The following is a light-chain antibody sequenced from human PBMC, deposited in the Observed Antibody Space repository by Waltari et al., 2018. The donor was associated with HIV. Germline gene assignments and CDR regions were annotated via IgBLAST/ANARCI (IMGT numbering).Light chain of an antibody. V-gene: IGLV1-40*01. CDR3: QSYDSRQSGFWV. J-gene: IGLJ3*02. CDR2: GNT. CDR1: SHTIGSGSD. Sequence: QSVLTQPPSVSGAPGQRVTISCTGSSHTIGSGSDLPWYQQLPGTAPKLLIYGNTNRPSGVSDRFSGSKSGTSASLAITGLQAEDEADYYCQSYDSRQSGFWVFGGGTTLTVL.